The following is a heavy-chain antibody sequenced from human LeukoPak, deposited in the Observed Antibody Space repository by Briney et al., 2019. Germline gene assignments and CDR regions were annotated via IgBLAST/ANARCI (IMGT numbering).Heavy chain of an antibody. CDR1: GGSFSGYY. CDR3: ARHPHSRAHDGIFDY. D-gene: IGHD3-22*01. CDR2: INHSGST. V-gene: IGHV4-34*01. J-gene: IGHJ4*02. Sequence: SETLSLTCAVYGGSFSGYYWSWIRQPPGKGLEWIGEINHSGSTNYNPSLKSRVTISVDTSKNQFSLKLSSVTAADTAVYYCARHPHSRAHDGIFDYWGQGTLVTVSS.